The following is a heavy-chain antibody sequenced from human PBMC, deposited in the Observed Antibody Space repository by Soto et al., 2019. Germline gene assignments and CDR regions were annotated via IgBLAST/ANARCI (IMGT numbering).Heavy chain of an antibody. J-gene: IGHJ6*02. D-gene: IGHD6-19*01. CDR1: GGTFSNYA. Sequence: QVQLVQSGAEVKKPGSSVKVSCKVSGGTFSNYAIDWVRLAPGHGLEWMGGIVPIFGTTYYTQKFQGRATIIADDSTTTAFMATSGLSSEHTAIYSCARAEAVAGLYNSPGFVVWGPGTAVTVSS. CDR2: IVPIFGTT. CDR3: ARAEAVAGLYNSPGFVV. V-gene: IGHV1-69*12.